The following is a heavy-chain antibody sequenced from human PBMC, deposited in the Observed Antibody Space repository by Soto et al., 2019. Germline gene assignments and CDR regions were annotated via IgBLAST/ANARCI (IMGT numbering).Heavy chain of an antibody. V-gene: IGHV5-10-1*01. D-gene: IGHD3-22*01. CDR2: IDPSDSYT. CDR1: GYSFTSYW. Sequence: PGESLKISCKGSGYSFTSYWISWVRQMPGKGLEWMGRIDPSDSYTNYSPSFQGHVTISADKSISTAYLQWSSLKASDTAMYYCARVAMMYYYDSSGYRGTSFDIWGQGTMVTVS. CDR3: ARVAMMYYYDSSGYRGTSFDI. J-gene: IGHJ3*02.